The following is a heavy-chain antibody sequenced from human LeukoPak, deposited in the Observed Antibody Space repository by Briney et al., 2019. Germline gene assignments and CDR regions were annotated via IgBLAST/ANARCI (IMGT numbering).Heavy chain of an antibody. V-gene: IGHV6-1*01. Sequence: SQTLSLTCAISGDSVSSNSAAWNWIRQSPSRGLEWLGRTYYRSKGYNDYAVSMRSRVSINPDTSKNQFSLQLNSVTPEDTAVYYCARGYSSGIDYWGQGTLVTVSS. CDR2: TYYRSKGYN. J-gene: IGHJ4*02. CDR3: ARGYSSGIDY. D-gene: IGHD6-19*01. CDR1: GDSVSSNSAA.